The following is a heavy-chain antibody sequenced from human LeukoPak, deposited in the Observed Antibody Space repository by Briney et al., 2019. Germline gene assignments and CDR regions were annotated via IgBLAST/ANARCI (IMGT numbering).Heavy chain of an antibody. V-gene: IGHV1-69*04. J-gene: IGHJ6*03. Sequence: GASVKVSCKASGGTFSSYAISWVRQAPGQGLEWMGRIIPILGIANYAQKFQGRVTITADKSTSTAYMELSSLRSEDTAVYYCARALDTADYYYYYMDVWGKGTTVTVSS. CDR1: GGTFSSYA. CDR2: IIPILGIA. CDR3: ARALDTADYYYYYMDV. D-gene: IGHD5-18*01.